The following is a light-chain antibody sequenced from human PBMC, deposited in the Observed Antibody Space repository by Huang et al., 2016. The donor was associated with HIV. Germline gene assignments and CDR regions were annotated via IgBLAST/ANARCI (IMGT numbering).Light chain of an antibody. CDR2: WAS. J-gene: IGKJ2*01. V-gene: IGKV4-1*01. CDR1: QSLLYSSNNKNY. CDR3: QQYYNTPLT. Sequence: DIVMTQSPDSLAVSLGERATINCKSSQSLLYSSNNKNYLAWYQQKPGQPPKLLIYWASTRESGVPDRFSGSGSVTDFTLTISSLQAEDVAVYYCQQYYNTPLTFGQGTKLEIK.